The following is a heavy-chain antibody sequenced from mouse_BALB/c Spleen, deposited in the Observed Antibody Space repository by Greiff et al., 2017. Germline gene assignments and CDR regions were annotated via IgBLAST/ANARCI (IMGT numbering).Heavy chain of an antibody. CDR3: ARREGWLLPDYYAMDY. J-gene: IGHJ4*01. CDR1: GYTFTSYT. V-gene: IGHV1-4*02. CDR2: INPSSGYT. D-gene: IGHD2-3*01. Sequence: QVQLKQSAAELARPGASVKMSCKASGYTFTSYTMHWVKQRPGQGLEWIGYINPSSGYTEYNQKFKDKTTLTADKSSSTAYMQLSSLTSEDSAVYYCARREGWLLPDYYAMDYWGQGTSVTVSS.